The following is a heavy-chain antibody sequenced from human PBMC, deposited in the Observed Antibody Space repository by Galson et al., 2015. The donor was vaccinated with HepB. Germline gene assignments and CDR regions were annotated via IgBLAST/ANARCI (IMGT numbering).Heavy chain of an antibody. V-gene: IGHV3-7*03. D-gene: IGHD3-22*01. CDR1: GFTFRNYW. CDR3: AREDYYGSSGYYSQGK. CDR2: IKQDGSEK. Sequence: SLRLSCAASGFTFRNYWMSWVRQAPGKGLEWVANIKQDGSEKYYVDSVRGRFTISRDNAKNSVYLQMNSLRAEDTAVYYCAREDYYGSSGYYSQGKWGQGTRVTVSS. J-gene: IGHJ4*02.